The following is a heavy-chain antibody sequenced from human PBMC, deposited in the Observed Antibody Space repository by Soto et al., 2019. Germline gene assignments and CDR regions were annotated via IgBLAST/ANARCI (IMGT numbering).Heavy chain of an antibody. CDR1: GFNFTTFA. CDR2: IVIGSGNT. D-gene: IGHD6-6*01. CDR3: AASSTSSSVSDF. Sequence: QMQLVQSGPEVKKPGTSVKVSCKASGFNFTTFAVQWVRQARGQRLEWMGWIVIGSGNTNFAQKFQERVSITRDMSPTTAYMEMSSLTSEDTAVYYCAASSTSSSVSDFWGQGTLVTGSS. V-gene: IGHV1-58*01. J-gene: IGHJ4*02.